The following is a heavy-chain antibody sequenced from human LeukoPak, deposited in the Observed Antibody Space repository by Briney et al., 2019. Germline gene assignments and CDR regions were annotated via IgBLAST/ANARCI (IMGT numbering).Heavy chain of an antibody. D-gene: IGHD1-7*01. CDR2: INPNSGGT. CDR1: GYTFTGYY. V-gene: IGHV1-2*04. J-gene: IGHJ3*02. CDR3: ATSGTAESAFDI. Sequence: ASVKASCKASGYTFTGYYLHWVRQAPGQGLEWMGWINPNSGGTNYAQKFQGWVTMTRDTSISTAYMELSRLTSDDTAVYYCATSGTAESAFDIWGQGTLVTVSS.